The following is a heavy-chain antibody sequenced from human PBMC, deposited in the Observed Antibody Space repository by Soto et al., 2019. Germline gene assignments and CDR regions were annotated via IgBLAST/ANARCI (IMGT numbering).Heavy chain of an antibody. J-gene: IGHJ6*02. Sequence: AGGSLRLSCAAAGFTFSSYDMHWVRQATGKGLEWVSAIGTAGDTYYPGSVKGRFTISRENAKNSLYLQMNSLRAEDTAVYYCARDLDYYGMDVWGQGTTVTVSS. CDR1: GFTFSSYD. D-gene: IGHD3-16*01. CDR3: ARDLDYYGMDV. V-gene: IGHV3-13*01. CDR2: IGTAGDT.